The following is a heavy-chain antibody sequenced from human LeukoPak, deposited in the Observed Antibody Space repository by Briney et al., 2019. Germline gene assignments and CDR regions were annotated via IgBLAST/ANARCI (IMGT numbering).Heavy chain of an antibody. CDR1: GASITSHS. V-gene: IGHV4-59*11. CDR2: IYYSGTT. J-gene: IGHJ4*02. Sequence: SETLSLTCTVSGASITSHSWTWIRQPPGKGLEWIGYIYYSGTTNYNPSLKSRVTISRDTSKNQFSLKVTSVTAADTALYYCARGFWSGYAHWGQGTLVTVSS. CDR3: ARGFWSGYAH. D-gene: IGHD3-3*01.